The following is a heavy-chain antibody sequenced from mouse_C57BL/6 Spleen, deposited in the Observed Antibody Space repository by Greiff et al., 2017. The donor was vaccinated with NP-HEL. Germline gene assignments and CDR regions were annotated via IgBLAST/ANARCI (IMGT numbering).Heavy chain of an antibody. Sequence: VQLKQSGPGLAKPSQTLSLTCSVTGYSITSDYWNWIRKFPGNKLEYMGYISYSGSTYYNPSLKSRISITRDTSKNQYYLHLNSVTTEDTATYYGARSYGNSYYFDYWGQGTTLTVSS. CDR1: GYSITSDY. D-gene: IGHD2-1*01. CDR3: ARSYGNSYYFDY. V-gene: IGHV3-8*01. CDR2: ISYSGST. J-gene: IGHJ2*01.